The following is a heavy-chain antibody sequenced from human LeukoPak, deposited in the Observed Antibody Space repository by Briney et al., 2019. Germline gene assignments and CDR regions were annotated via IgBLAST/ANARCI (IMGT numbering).Heavy chain of an antibody. V-gene: IGHV4-59*08. Sequence: SETLSLTCTVSGGSISSYYWSWIRQPPGKGLEWIGYIYYSGSTNYNPSLKSRVTISVDTSKNQFSLKLSSVTAADTAVYYCARTPSRHDYGDYSYYFDYRGQGTLVTVSS. J-gene: IGHJ4*02. D-gene: IGHD4-17*01. CDR2: IYYSGST. CDR3: ARTPSRHDYGDYSYYFDY. CDR1: GGSISSYY.